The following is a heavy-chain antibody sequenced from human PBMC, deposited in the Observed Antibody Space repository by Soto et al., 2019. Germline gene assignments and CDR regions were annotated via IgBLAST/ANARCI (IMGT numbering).Heavy chain of an antibody. V-gene: IGHV3-30*18. J-gene: IGHJ4*02. CDR3: AKGGSGSYYGATRDSPSLFDY. Sequence: QVQLVESGGGVVQPGRSLRLSCAASGFTFSSYGMHWVRQAPGKGLEWVAVISYDGSNKYYADSVKGRFTISRDNSKNTLYLQMNSLRAEDTAVYYGAKGGSGSYYGATRDSPSLFDYWGQGTLVTVSS. CDR1: GFTFSSYG. CDR2: ISYDGSNK. D-gene: IGHD1-26*01.